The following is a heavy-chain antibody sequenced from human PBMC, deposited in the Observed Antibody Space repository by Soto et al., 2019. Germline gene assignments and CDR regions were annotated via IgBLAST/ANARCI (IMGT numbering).Heavy chain of an antibody. V-gene: IGHV3-48*03. CDR3: ARARIEAAGTGAFDI. J-gene: IGHJ3*02. D-gene: IGHD6-13*01. CDR2: IRSSGSEQ. CDR1: GFTFSAYE. Sequence: EMQLVESGGGLVQPGGSLRLSCAASGFTFSAYEMNWIRQAPGKGLEWVSDIRSSGSEQFYADSVKGRFTISRDNVKKSLYLQMNSLTVEDTAVYYCARARIEAAGTGAFDIWGQGTMVTVSS.